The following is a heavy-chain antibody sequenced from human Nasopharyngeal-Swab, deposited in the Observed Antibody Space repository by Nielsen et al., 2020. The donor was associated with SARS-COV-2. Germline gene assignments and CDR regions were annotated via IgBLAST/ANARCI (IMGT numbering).Heavy chain of an antibody. CDR1: GYTFTSYY. CDR3: AREPGDGVSWFDP. V-gene: IGHV1-46*01. J-gene: IGHJ5*02. Sequence: ASVKVSCKASGYTFTSYYMHWVRQAPGQGLEWMGIINPSDGSTSYAQKFQGRVAMTRDTSTSTVYMELSSLRSEDTAVYYCAREPGDGVSWFDPWGQGTLVTVSS. CDR2: INPSDGST. D-gene: IGHD3-10*01.